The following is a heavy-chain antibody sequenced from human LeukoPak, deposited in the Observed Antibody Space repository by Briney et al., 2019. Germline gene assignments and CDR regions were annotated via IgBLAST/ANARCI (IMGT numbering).Heavy chain of an antibody. CDR3: ARDDALATINFDY. Sequence: GGSLRLSCAASGFIFSNYAMHWVRQAPGKGLEWVTFVRYDGSNKYYAESVKGRFTISRDNSKNTLYLQMNSLRAEDTAVYYCARDDALATINFDYWGQGTLVTVSS. CDR2: VRYDGSNK. D-gene: IGHD5-24*01. CDR1: GFIFSNYA. V-gene: IGHV3-30*02. J-gene: IGHJ4*02.